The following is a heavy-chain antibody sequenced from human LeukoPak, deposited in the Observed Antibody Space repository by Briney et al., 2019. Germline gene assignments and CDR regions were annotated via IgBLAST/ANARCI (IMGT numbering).Heavy chain of an antibody. D-gene: IGHD2-21*02. CDR2: INHSGST. V-gene: IGHV4-34*01. CDR3: ARGGQPLLGNWFDP. Sequence: SETLSLTCAVYGGSFSGYYWNWIRQPPGKGLEWIGEINHSGSTNYNPSLKSRVTISVHTSKNQFSMKLSSVTAADTAVYYCARGGQPLLGNWFDPWGRGTLVTVSS. J-gene: IGHJ5*02. CDR1: GGSFSGYY.